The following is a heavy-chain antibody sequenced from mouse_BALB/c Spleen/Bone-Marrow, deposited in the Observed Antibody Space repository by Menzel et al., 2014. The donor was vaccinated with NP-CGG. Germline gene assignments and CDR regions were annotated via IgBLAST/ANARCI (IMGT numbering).Heavy chain of an antibody. CDR2: IDPANGNI. CDR3: ARDYGSCYYYAMDY. J-gene: IGHJ4*01. CDR1: GFNIKDTY. D-gene: IGHD1-1*01. V-gene: IGHV14-3*02. Sequence: VKLVESGAELVKPGASVKLSCTASGFNIKDTYMHWVKQRPEQGLEWIGRIDPANGNIKYDQKCQGKATISADTSSNTAYLHLSSLTSEHTAVYYCARDYGSCYYYAMDYWGQGTSVTVSS.